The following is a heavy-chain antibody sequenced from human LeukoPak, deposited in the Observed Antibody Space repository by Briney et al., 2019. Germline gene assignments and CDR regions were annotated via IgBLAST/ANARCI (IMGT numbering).Heavy chain of an antibody. J-gene: IGHJ6*02. Sequence: SETLSLTCTVSGGSISSYYWSWIRQPPGKGLEWIGYIYYSGSTNYNPSLRSRVTISVDTSKNQFSLKLSSVTAADTAVYYCARDPGYSYGYNYYYYGMDVWGQGTTVTVSS. CDR3: ARDPGYSYGYNYYYYGMDV. CDR2: IYYSGST. CDR1: GGSISSYY. D-gene: IGHD5-18*01. V-gene: IGHV4-59*01.